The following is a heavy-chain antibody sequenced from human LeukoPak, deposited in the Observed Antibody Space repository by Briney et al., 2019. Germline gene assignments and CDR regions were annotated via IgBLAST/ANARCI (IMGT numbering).Heavy chain of an antibody. D-gene: IGHD2-21*02. Sequence: GGSLRLSCAASGFTVSDYHMSWIRQTPGKGLEWVSYISNSDITIYYADSVKGRFTISRDNAKNSLYLQMNSLRAEDTAVYYCAIHREYCGGDCYENNYYYYMDVWGKGTTVTISS. CDR1: GFTVSDYH. J-gene: IGHJ6*03. V-gene: IGHV3-11*04. CDR2: ISNSDITI. CDR3: AIHREYCGGDCYENNYYYYMDV.